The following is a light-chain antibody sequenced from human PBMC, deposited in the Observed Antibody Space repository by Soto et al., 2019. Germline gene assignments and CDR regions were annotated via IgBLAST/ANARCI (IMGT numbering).Light chain of an antibody. CDR3: QQTYTLPRT. CDR2: DAS. V-gene: IGKV1-5*01. Sequence: DIQMTQSPSTLPASVGDTVTVTCGASQSVSGWLAWYQQKPGEAPKLLIYDASALPRGVPSRFSGSGSGTELTITISSLQPEDCATYYCQQTYTLPRTFAQGTKVDI. J-gene: IGKJ1*01. CDR1: QSVSGW.